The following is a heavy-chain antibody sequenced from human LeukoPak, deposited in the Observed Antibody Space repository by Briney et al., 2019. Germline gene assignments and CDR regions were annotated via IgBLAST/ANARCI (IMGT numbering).Heavy chain of an antibody. Sequence: PGGSLRLSCTASGFTVSGNYMSWVRQAPGKGLEWVSVIYLDGTTYYADSVKGRFTISRDNSKNTLYLQMNSLRAADTAVYYCAREYCSSTSCPYYYYGMDVWGQGTTVTVSS. D-gene: IGHD2-2*01. CDR2: IYLDGTT. J-gene: IGHJ6*02. CDR3: AREYCSSTSCPYYYYGMDV. CDR1: GFTVSGNY. V-gene: IGHV3-66*01.